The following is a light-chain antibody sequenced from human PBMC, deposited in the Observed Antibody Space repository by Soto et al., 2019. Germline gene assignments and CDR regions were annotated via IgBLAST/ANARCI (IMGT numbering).Light chain of an antibody. V-gene: IGLV4-69*01. CDR1: SGHSNYA. CDR2: LNSDGSH. J-gene: IGLJ2*01. Sequence: QSVLTQSPSASASLGASVKLTCTLSSGHSNYAIAWHQQQSEKGPRYLMKLNSDGSHSKGDGIPDRFSGSSSGAERYLTISSLQSEDEADYYCHTWGSGIVVFGGGTKVSVL. CDR3: HTWGSGIVV.